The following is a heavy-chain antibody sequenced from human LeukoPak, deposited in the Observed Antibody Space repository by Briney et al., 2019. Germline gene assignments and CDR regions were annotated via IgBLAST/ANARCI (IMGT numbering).Heavy chain of an antibody. CDR3: ARDLGDIVVVPAAMPFDY. J-gene: IGHJ4*02. V-gene: IGHV3-33*01. CDR2: IWYDGSNK. CDR1: GFTFSSYG. D-gene: IGHD2-2*01. Sequence: GGSLRLSCVASGFTFSSYGMHWVRQAPGKGLEWVAVIWYDGSNKYYADSVKGRFTISRDNSKNTLYLQMNSLRAEDTAVYYCARDLGDIVVVPAAMPFDYWGQGTLVTVSS.